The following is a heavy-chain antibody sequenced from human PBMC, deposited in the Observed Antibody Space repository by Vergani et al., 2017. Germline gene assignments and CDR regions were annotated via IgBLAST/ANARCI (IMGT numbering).Heavy chain of an antibody. CDR2: IDHTGRP. J-gene: IGHJ6*03. D-gene: IGHD4-11*01. CDR3: ARVNTETNGHRYDDYYMDV. Sequence: QVQLQQWGGGLLKPSETLSLTCVVNGGSFTSYHWTWIRQSPGEGLEWVGDIDHTGRPDYNPSLKSRLTMSVDKSRNQFSLTLNSVTATDTAIYFCARVNTETNGHRYDDYYMDVLGQGTAVTVS. V-gene: IGHV4-34*01. CDR1: GGSFTSYH.